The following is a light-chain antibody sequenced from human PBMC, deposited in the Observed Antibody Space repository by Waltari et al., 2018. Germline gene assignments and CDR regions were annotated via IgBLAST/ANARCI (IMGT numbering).Light chain of an antibody. CDR1: QNVLYNSNNKNY. CDR3: QQYYSTPPT. Sequence: DIVMTQSPASLTVSLGERATVNCKSSQNVLYNSNNKNYLAWYQQKPGQPPRLLLYCASTRESGVPDRFSGSGSGTDFTLTISSLQAEDVAVYYCQQYYSTPPTFGPGTRVDIK. CDR2: CAS. V-gene: IGKV4-1*01. J-gene: IGKJ3*01.